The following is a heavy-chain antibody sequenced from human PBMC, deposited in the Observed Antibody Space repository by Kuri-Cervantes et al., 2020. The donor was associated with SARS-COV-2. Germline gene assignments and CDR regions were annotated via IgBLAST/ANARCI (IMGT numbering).Heavy chain of an antibody. Sequence: GESLKISCAASGFTFSSYSMNWVRQAPGKGLEWVSYISSSSSTIYYADSVEGRFTISRDNAKNSLYLQMDSLRAEDTAVYYCARDVTVTTLGAFDIWGQGTRVTVSS. J-gene: IGHJ3*02. D-gene: IGHD4-17*01. CDR1: GFTFSSYS. CDR3: ARDVTVTTLGAFDI. V-gene: IGHV3-48*01. CDR2: ISSSSSTI.